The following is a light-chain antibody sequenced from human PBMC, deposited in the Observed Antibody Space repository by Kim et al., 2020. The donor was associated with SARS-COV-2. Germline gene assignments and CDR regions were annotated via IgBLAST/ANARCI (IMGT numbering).Light chain of an antibody. V-gene: IGKV3-11*01. Sequence: LAPEKIATRARKAGQSASSYLAWYQQNPGKSPRLLIYNASNRATGIPAMYSGSGSGKEYTLNMSSLESGDLEVYYGRMRSNLSPYTFDLGTELEIK. J-gene: IGKJ2*01. CDR3: RMRSNLSPYT. CDR1: QSASSY. CDR2: NAS.